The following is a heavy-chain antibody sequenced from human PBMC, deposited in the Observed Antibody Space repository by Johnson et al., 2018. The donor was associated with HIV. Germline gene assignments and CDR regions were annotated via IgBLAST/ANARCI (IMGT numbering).Heavy chain of an antibody. CDR1: GFTFSSYA. V-gene: IGHV3-30*04. Sequence: QVQLVESGGGVVQPGRSLRLSCAASGFTFSSYAMHWVRQAPGKGLEWVAVIWYDGGNKYYTDSVKGRFTVSRDNSKNTLYLQMNSLRAEDTALYYCAKDRGRPWTPAGLDIWGQGTMVTVCS. CDR3: AKDRGRPWTPAGLDI. J-gene: IGHJ3*02. CDR2: IWYDGGNK. D-gene: IGHD3-16*01.